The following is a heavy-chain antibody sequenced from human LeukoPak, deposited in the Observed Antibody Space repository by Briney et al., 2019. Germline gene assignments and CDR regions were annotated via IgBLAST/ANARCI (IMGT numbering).Heavy chain of an antibody. J-gene: IGHJ4*02. CDR3: ARDPERYSGYDA. D-gene: IGHD5-12*01. Sequence: PGGSLRLSCAASGFTFSSYGMHWVRQAPGKGLEWVAFIRYDGSNKYYADSVKGRFTISRDNAKNSLYLQMNSLRAEDTAVYYCARDPERYSGYDAWGQGTLVTVSS. CDR1: GFTFSSYG. V-gene: IGHV3-30*02. CDR2: IRYDGSNK.